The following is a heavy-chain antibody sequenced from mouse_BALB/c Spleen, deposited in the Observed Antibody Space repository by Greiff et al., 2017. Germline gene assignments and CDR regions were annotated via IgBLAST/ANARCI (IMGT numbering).Heavy chain of an antibody. CDR1: GFTFSSFG. CDR3: ERFWGDYAMDY. V-gene: IGHV5-17*02. D-gene: IGHD4-1*01. J-gene: IGHJ4*01. CDR2: ISSGSSTI. Sequence: EVQLMESGGGLVQPGGSRKLSCAASGFTFSSFGMHWVRQAPEKGLEWVAYISSGSSTIYYADTVKGRFTISRDNPKNTLFLQMTSLRSEDTAMYYCERFWGDYAMDYWGQGTSVTVSS.